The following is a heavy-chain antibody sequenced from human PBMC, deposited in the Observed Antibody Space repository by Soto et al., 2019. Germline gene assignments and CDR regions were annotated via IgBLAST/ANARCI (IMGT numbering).Heavy chain of an antibody. Sequence: EVQLLESGGGLVQPGGSLRLSCAASGFTFRSYAMSWVRQAPGKGLEWVSAISGSGGSTYYADSVKGRFTISRDNSKNTLSLQMTSLRAEDTAVYYGANAPSTLGNPGDGFDIWGQGTMVTVSS. D-gene: IGHD3-3*02. CDR1: GFTFRSYA. CDR2: ISGSGGST. CDR3: ANAPSTLGNPGDGFDI. J-gene: IGHJ3*02. V-gene: IGHV3-23*01.